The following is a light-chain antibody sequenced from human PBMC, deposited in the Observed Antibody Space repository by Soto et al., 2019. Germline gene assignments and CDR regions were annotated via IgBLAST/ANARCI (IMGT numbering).Light chain of an antibody. V-gene: IGLV1-40*01. Sequence: QSAVTQPPSVSGAPGQRVTISCTGSSSNIGAGYDVHWYQQFPGRAPKLPMYGNNNRPSGVPDRFSGSKSGTSASLDITGLQADDEADYYCQSFDTRLNSVVFGGGTKLTVL. J-gene: IGLJ2*01. CDR2: GNN. CDR3: QSFDTRLNSVV. CDR1: SSNIGAGYD.